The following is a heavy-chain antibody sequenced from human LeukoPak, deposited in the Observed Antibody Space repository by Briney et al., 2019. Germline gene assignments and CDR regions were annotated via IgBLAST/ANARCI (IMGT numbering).Heavy chain of an antibody. CDR2: IWYDGSNK. J-gene: IGHJ4*02. Sequence: GGSLRLSCAASGFTFSNYGMHWVRQAPGKGVEWVAIIWYDGSNKYYADSVKGRFTISRDNSKNTLYLQMNSLRAEDTAVYYCARDHYSSGWYYFDNWGQGTLVTVSS. CDR1: GFTFSNYG. D-gene: IGHD6-19*01. V-gene: IGHV3-33*01. CDR3: ARDHYSSGWYYFDN.